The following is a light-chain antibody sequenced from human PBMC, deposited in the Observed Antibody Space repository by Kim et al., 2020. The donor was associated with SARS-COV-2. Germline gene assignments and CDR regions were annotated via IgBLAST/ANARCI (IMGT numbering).Light chain of an antibody. CDR2: GLS. V-gene: IGKV2D-29*01. Sequence: PAYISCKSTQSRLHTDGKTYLAWYLQKPGQPPQLLIYGLSNLLSGVPDRFSGSGSGTDFTLKISRVEAEDVGIYYCMQSMEVPVTFGGGTKVDIK. CDR3: MQSMEVPVT. CDR1: QSRLHTDGKTY. J-gene: IGKJ4*01.